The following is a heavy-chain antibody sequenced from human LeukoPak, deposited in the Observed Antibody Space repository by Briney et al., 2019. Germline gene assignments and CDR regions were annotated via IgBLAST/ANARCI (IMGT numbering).Heavy chain of an antibody. CDR2: IYSGGST. J-gene: IGHJ3*02. CDR1: GFTVSSNY. Sequence: GGSLRLSCAASGFTVSSNYMSWVRQAPGKGLEWVSVIYSGGSTYYADSVKGRFTISRDNSKNTLYLQMNSLRAEDTAVYYCASTAVAVCHDAFDIWGQGTMVTVSS. D-gene: IGHD6-19*01. CDR3: ASTAVAVCHDAFDI. V-gene: IGHV3-53*01.